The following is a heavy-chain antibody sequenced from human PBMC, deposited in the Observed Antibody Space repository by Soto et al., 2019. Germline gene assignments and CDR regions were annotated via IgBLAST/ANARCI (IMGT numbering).Heavy chain of an antibody. V-gene: IGHV1-46*01. D-gene: IGHD3-16*02. CDR3: ARYSIMITFGGVIVTPPDY. CDR2: INPSGGST. Sequence: QVQLVQSGAEVKKPGASVKVSCKASGYTFTSYYMHWVRQAPGQGLEWMGIINPSGGSTSYAQKFQGRVTMTRDTSTSTVYMELSSLRSEDTAVYYCARYSIMITFGGVIVTPPDYWGQGTLVTVSS. J-gene: IGHJ4*02. CDR1: GYTFTSYY.